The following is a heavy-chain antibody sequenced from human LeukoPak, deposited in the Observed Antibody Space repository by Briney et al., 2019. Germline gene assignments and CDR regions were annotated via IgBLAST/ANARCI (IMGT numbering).Heavy chain of an antibody. V-gene: IGHV1-69*13. J-gene: IGHJ6*02. Sequence: SVKVSCKASGGTFSSYAISWVRQAPGQGLEWMGEIIPIFGTANYAQKFQGRVTITADESTSTAYMELSSLRSEDTAVYYCASPQALAAMPVDYYYGMDVWGQGTTVTVSS. D-gene: IGHD2-2*01. CDR2: IIPIFGTA. CDR1: GGTFSSYA. CDR3: ASPQALAAMPVDYYYGMDV.